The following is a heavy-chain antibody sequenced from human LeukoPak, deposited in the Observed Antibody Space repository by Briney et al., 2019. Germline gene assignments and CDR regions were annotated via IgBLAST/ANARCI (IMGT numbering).Heavy chain of an antibody. D-gene: IGHD1-7*01. V-gene: IGHV3-48*01. J-gene: IGHJ4*02. Sequence: PGGSLRLSCAASGLTFSSYSMNWVRQAPGKGLEWVSYISSSSSTIYYADSVKGRFTISRDNSKNTIYLQMDSLRAEDTAIYYCARDYWWNYDYWGQGTLVTVSS. CDR2: ISSSSSTI. CDR3: ARDYWWNYDY. CDR1: GLTFSSYS.